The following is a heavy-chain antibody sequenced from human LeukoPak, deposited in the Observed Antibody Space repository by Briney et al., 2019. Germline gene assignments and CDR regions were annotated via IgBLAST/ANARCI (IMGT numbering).Heavy chain of an antibody. CDR1: GFTFSSYS. Sequence: PGGSLRLSCAASGFTFSSYSMSWVRQAPGKGLEWVANIKKDGSEKYYVDSVKGRFTTSRDNAKTSLYLQMNSLRAEDTAVYYCARDLSGVTGYTYGRGIDYWGQGTLVIVSS. J-gene: IGHJ4*02. D-gene: IGHD5-18*01. CDR3: ARDLSGVTGYTYGRGIDY. V-gene: IGHV3-7*01. CDR2: IKKDGSEK.